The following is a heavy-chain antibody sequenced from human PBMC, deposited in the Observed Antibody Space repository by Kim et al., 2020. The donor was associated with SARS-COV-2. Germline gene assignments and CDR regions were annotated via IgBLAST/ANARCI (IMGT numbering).Heavy chain of an antibody. CDR3: VRLLDRDF. J-gene: IGHJ4*02. CDR2: ESIT. V-gene: IGHV3-74*01. Sequence: ESITDYANSVKVRFTISRDNAKNMVYLQMNSLRDEDTAIYYCVRLLDRDFWGQGTLVTVSS. D-gene: IGHD2-2*02.